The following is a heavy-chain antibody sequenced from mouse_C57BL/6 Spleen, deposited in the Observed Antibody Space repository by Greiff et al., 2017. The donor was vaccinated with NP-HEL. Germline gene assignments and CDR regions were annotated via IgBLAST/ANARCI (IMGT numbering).Heavy chain of an antibody. Sequence: VKLLESGAELVRPGTSVKVSCKASGYAFTNYFIEWVKQRPGQGLEWIGVINPGSGGTNYNEKFKGKATLTAAKSSSTTYMQLSRLTSEYSAVYFCARSGYYGSSYGYAMDYWGQGTSVTVSS. D-gene: IGHD1-1*01. CDR1: GYAFTNYF. V-gene: IGHV1-54*01. CDR2: INPGSGGT. CDR3: ARSGYYGSSYGYAMDY. J-gene: IGHJ4*01.